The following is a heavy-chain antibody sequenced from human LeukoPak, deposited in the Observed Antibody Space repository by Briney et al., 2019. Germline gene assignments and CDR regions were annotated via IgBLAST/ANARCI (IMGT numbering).Heavy chain of an antibody. CDR3: VRRGDASSGWGDHDF. CDR1: GFTFDSYA. CDR2: IYGSGTDT. J-gene: IGHJ4*02. Sequence: PGGSLRLSCTASGFTFDSYAMTWVRQAPGKGLEWVAAIYGSGTDTFYADSVKARYTVSRDNSKNMVHLQMNSLTGEDTALYYCVRRGDASSGWGDHDFWGQGALVTVSS. D-gene: IGHD6-19*01. V-gene: IGHV3-23*01.